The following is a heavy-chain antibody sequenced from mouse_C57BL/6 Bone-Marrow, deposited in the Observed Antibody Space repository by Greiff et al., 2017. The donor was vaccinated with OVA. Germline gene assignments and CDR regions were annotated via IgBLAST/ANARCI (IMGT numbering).Heavy chain of an antibody. V-gene: IGHV1-55*01. CDR2: IYPGSGST. J-gene: IGHJ4*01. CDR1: GYTFTSYW. Sequence: QVQLQQPGAELVKPGASVKMSCKASGYTFTSYWITWVKQRPGQGLEWIGDIYPGSGSTNYNEKFKSKATLTVDTSSSTAYMQLSSLTSEDSAVYYCARTCYSNPYYYAMDYWGQGTSVTVSS. D-gene: IGHD2-5*01. CDR3: ARTCYSNPYYYAMDY.